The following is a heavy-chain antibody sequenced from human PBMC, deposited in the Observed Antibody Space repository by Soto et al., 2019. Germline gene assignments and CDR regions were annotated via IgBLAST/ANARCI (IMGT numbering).Heavy chain of an antibody. CDR2: IHRDGNST. Sequence: GGSLRLSCEASGLTFSSYWMHWVRQAPGKGLVWVSRIHRDGNSTSYADSVKGRFTISRDNAKNTLYLQMNSLRAEDTAVYYCKKYGGSLNIPAALGPGTLVTVSS. J-gene: IGHJ5*02. V-gene: IGHV3-74*01. CDR1: GLTFSSYW. D-gene: IGHD3-10*01. CDR3: KKYGGSLNIPAA.